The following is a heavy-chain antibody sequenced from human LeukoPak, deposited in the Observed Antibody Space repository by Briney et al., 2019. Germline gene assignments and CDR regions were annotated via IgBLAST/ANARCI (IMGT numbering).Heavy chain of an antibody. CDR1: GGSISSSSYY. CDR3: ASYPTLVWLSSWFDP. CDR2: IYYSGST. V-gene: IGHV4-39*01. Sequence: PSETLSLTCTVSGGSISSSSYYWGWIRQPPGKGLEWIGSIYYSGSTYYNPSLKSRVTISVDTSKNQFSLKLSSVTAADTAVYYCASYPTLVWLSSWFDPWGQGTLVTVSS. J-gene: IGHJ5*02. D-gene: IGHD3-3*01.